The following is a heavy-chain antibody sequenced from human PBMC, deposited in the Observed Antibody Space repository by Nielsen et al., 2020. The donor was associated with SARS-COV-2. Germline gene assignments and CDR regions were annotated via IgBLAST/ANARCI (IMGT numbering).Heavy chain of an antibody. CDR2: ISYDGSNK. J-gene: IGHJ4*02. CDR3: AKVHDYGGNSGDY. D-gene: IGHD4-23*01. Sequence: GGSLRLSCAASGFTFSSYGMHWVRQAPGKGLEWVAVISYDGSNKYYADSVKGRFTISRDNSKNTLYLQMNSLRAEDTAVYYCAKVHDYGGNSGDYWGQGTLVTVSS. CDR1: GFTFSSYG. V-gene: IGHV3-30*18.